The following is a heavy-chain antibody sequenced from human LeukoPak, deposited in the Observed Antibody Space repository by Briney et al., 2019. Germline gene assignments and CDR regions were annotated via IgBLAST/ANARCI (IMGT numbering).Heavy chain of an antibody. CDR3: ARDKSRTYGSADALDI. D-gene: IGHD3-10*01. CDR1: GGSLSSYY. Sequence: SETLSLTCTVSGGSLSSYYWNWIRQPAGKGLEWIGRIYTSGSTNYNPSLKSRVTMSVDTSKNQFSLKLSSVTAADTAVYYCARDKSRTYGSADALDIWGQGTVVTVSS. J-gene: IGHJ3*02. V-gene: IGHV4-4*07. CDR2: IYTSGST.